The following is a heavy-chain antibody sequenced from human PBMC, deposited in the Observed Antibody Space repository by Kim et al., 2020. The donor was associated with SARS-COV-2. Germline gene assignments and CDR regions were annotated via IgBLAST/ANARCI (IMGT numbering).Heavy chain of an antibody. CDR3: STSSPRNYYYCYAMDV. Sequence: APVQGRFTISREDSKNTLYLEMNSLKSEDTAVYYCSTSSPRNYYYCYAMDVWGQGTTVTVSS. V-gene: IGHV3-15*01. J-gene: IGHJ6*02. D-gene: IGHD2-2*01.